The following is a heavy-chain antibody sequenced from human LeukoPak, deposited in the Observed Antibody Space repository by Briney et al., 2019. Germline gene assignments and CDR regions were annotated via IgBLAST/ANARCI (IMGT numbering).Heavy chain of an antibody. CDR3: ARGLTSSWSNNWFEP. D-gene: IGHD6-13*01. CDR2: ISSSSRYI. Sequence: GGSLRLSCAASGFTFSSYSMNWVRQAPGKGLEWVSSISSSSRYIYYIDPVKGRFTISRDNAKNSLYLQMNSLRAEDTAVYDWARGLTSSWSNNWFEPWGQGTLVTVSS. CDR1: GFTFSSYS. J-gene: IGHJ5*02. V-gene: IGHV3-21*01.